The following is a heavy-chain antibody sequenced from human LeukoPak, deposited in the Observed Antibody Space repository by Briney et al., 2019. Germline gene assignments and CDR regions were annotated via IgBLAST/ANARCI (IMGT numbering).Heavy chain of an antibody. D-gene: IGHD3-22*01. J-gene: IGHJ5*02. CDR1: GGSINNYY. V-gene: IGHV4-59*03. CDR2: IYYSGTT. CDR3: AATYYYDSSGAGAFDP. Sequence: SETLSLTCTVSGGSINNYYWSWIRQPPGKGLEWIGYIYYSGTTNYNPSLKSRVSISVDTSKNQFSLKLSSVTAADTAVYYCAATYYYDSSGAGAFDPWGQGTLVTVSS.